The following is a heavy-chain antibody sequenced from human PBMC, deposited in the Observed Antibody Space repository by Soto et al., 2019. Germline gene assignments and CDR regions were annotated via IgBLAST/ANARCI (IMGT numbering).Heavy chain of an antibody. CDR3: ARLDSSGYSKWFDP. V-gene: IGHV4-59*08. D-gene: IGHD3-22*01. CDR2: IYYSGST. J-gene: IGHJ5*02. CDR1: GDSINNYY. Sequence: PSETLSLTCTVSGDSINNYYWSWIRQPPGKGLEWIGYIYYSGSTNYNPSLKRRVTISVDTSKNQFSLKLSSVTAADTAVYYCARLDSSGYSKWFDPWGQGTLVTVSS.